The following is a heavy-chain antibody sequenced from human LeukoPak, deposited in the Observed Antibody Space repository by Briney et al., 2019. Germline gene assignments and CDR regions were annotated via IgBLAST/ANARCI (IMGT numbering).Heavy chain of an antibody. CDR3: LQAEAGIRYFDWFTSSGHSDY. Sequence: ASVKVSCKASGHTFTSYDINWFRQATGQWLEWMGWMNPNSGNTGYAQKFQVRVTMTRNTSISTAYMELSSLRSEDTAVYYCLQAEAGIRYFDWFTSSGHSDYWGQGTLVTVSS. CDR2: MNPNSGNT. V-gene: IGHV1-8*01. J-gene: IGHJ4*02. D-gene: IGHD3-9*01. CDR1: GHTFTSYD.